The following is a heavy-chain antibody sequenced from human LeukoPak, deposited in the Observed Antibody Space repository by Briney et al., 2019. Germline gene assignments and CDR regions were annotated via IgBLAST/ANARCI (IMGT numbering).Heavy chain of an antibody. J-gene: IGHJ5*02. CDR1: GYTFTSYY. CDR2: INPSGGST. D-gene: IGHD3-16*01. Sequence: ASVNVSCKASGYTFTSYYIHWVRQAPGQGLEWMGIINPSGGSTTYAQKFQGRVTMTRDTSTNTVYMELSSLRSEDTAVYFCARVYESFNWFDPWGQGTLVTVSS. CDR3: ARVYESFNWFDP. V-gene: IGHV1-46*01.